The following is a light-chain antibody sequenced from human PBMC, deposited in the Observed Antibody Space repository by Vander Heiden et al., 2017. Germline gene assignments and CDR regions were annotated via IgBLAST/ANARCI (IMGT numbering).Light chain of an antibody. V-gene: IGKV4-1*01. CDR1: QSVLYSSNNKNY. J-gene: IGKJ4*01. CDR3: QQYYSTPPVT. Sequence: DIVMTQYPDSLAVSLGERATINCKSSQSVLYSSNNKNYLAWYQQKPGQPPKLLIYWASTRESGVPDRFSGSGSGTDFTLTISSLQAEDVAVYYCQQYYSTPPVTFGGGTKVEIK. CDR2: WAS.